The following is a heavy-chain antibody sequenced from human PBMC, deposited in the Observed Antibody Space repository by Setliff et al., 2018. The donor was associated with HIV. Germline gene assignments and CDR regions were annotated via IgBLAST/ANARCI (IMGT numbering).Heavy chain of an antibody. CDR3: ARERAALHYFDY. CDR2: IYYSGST. D-gene: IGHD4-4*01. Sequence: SETLSLTCTVSYGSMSDYYWSWIRQPPGRGLEWIGEIYYSGSTNYNPSLKSRVTMSVHTSKNQFSLKLSSVTAADTAVYYCARERAALHYFDYWGKGTTVTVSS. J-gene: IGHJ4*03. V-gene: IGHV4-59*12. CDR1: YGSMSDYY.